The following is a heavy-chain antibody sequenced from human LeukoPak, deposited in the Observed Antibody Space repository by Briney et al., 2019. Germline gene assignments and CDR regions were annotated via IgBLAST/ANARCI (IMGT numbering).Heavy chain of an antibody. Sequence: GASVKVSCKASGYTFTSYAMNWVRQAPGQGLEWMGWISAYNGNTNYAQKLQGRVTMTTDTSTSTAYMELRSLRSDDTAVYYCASDLGYCSGGSCYYPNYWGQGTLVTVSS. CDR2: ISAYNGNT. J-gene: IGHJ4*02. CDR1: GYTFTSYA. CDR3: ASDLGYCSGGSCYYPNY. V-gene: IGHV1-18*01. D-gene: IGHD2-15*01.